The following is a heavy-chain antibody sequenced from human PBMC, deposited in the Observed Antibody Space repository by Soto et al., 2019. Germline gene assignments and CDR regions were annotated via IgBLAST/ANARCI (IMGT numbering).Heavy chain of an antibody. CDR3: ARVGSINWFDP. CDR1: GGSISSGGYY. V-gene: IGHV4-31*03. J-gene: IGHJ5*02. D-gene: IGHD1-26*01. Sequence: NPSETLSLTCTVSGGSISSGGYYWSWIRQHPGKGLEWIGYIYYSGSTYYNPSLKSRVTISVDTSKNQFSLKLSSVTAADTAVYYCARVGSINWFDPWGQGTLVTVSS. CDR2: IYYSGST.